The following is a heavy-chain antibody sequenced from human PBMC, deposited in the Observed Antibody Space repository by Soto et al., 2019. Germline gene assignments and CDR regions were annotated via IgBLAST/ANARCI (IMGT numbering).Heavy chain of an antibody. D-gene: IGHD6-6*01. CDR1: GATFSSYA. CDR3: ARNPIIEYSSSSGAFDI. Sequence: SVKVSCKASGATFSSYAISWVRQAPGQGLDWMGRIIPIFGTANYAQKFQGRVTITADESTSTAYMEMRSLRSEDTAVYYCARNPIIEYSSSSGAFDIWGQGTMVTVSS. V-gene: IGHV1-69*13. J-gene: IGHJ3*02. CDR2: IIPIFGTA.